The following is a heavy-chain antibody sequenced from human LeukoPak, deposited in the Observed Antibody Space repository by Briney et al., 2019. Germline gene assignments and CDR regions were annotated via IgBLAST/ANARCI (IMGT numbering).Heavy chain of an antibody. V-gene: IGHV3-11*01. CDR1: GFTFSDYY. Sequence: GGSLSLSCAASGFTFSDYYMSWIRQAPGKGLEWVSYISSSGSTIYYADSVKGRFTISRDNAKNSLYLQMNSLRAEDTAVYYCARDVAYCSSTSCDYYYYGMDVWGQGTTVTVSS. CDR2: ISSSGSTI. J-gene: IGHJ6*02. D-gene: IGHD2-2*01. CDR3: ARDVAYCSSTSCDYYYYGMDV.